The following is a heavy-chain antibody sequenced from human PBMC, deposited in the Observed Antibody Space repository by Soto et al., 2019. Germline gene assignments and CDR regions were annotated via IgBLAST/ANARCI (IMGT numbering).Heavy chain of an antibody. CDR1: GGTFSSYA. V-gene: IGHV1-69*13. CDR2: IIPIFGTA. J-gene: IGHJ4*02. CDR3: ARDSGGFGGGYSYGYAAGGFDY. Sequence: GASVKVSCKASGGTFSSYAISWVRQAPGQGLEWMGGIIPIFGTANYAQKFQGRVTITADESTSTAYMELSSLRSEDTAVYYCARDSGGFGGGYSYGYAAGGFDYWGQGTLVTVSS. D-gene: IGHD5-18*01.